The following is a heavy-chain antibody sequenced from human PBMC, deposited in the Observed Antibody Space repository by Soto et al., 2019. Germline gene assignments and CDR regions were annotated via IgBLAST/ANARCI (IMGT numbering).Heavy chain of an antibody. CDR1: GGSISSYD. CDR3: AREMGEYCFDY. Sequence: SETLSLTCTVSGGSISSYDWSWIRQPPGKGLEWIGYIYYSGSTTYNPSLKSRVTISVDTSRNQLSLKLSSVTAADTAVYYCAREMGEYCFDYWGQGTLVTVSS. CDR2: IYYSGST. J-gene: IGHJ4*02. V-gene: IGHV4-59*01. D-gene: IGHD2-15*01.